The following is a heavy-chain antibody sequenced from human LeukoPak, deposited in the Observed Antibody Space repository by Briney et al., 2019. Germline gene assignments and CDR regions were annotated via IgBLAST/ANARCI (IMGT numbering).Heavy chain of an antibody. CDR2: INHSGST. D-gene: IGHD2-2*01. V-gene: IGHV4-34*01. CDR3: ARGIVVVPAALLSYYYMDV. CDR1: GGSFSGYY. Sequence: SETLSLTCAVYGGSFSGYYWSWIRQPPGKGLEWIGEINHSGSTNYNPSLKSRVTISVDTSKNQFSLKLSSVTAADTAVYYCARGIVVVPAALLSYYYMDVWGKGTTVTVSS. J-gene: IGHJ6*03.